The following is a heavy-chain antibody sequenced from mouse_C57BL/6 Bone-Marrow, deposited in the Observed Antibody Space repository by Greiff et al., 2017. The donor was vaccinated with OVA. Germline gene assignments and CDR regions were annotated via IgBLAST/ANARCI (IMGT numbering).Heavy chain of an antibody. D-gene: IGHD2-3*01. CDR1: GYAFSSSW. CDR2: IYPGDGDT. J-gene: IGHJ3*01. Sequence: QVQLQQSGPELVKPGASVKISCKASGYAFSSSWMNWVKQRPGKGLEWIGRIYPGDGDTTYNGTFKGKATLTADKSSSTAYMQLSSLTSEDSAVYFCARYDEGYGWFAYWGQGTRVTVSA. V-gene: IGHV1-82*01. CDR3: ARYDEGYGWFAY.